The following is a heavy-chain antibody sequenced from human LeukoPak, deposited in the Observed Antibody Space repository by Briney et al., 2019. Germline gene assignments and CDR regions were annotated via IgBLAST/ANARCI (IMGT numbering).Heavy chain of an antibody. J-gene: IGHJ6*04. CDR2: ISWDGGSS. V-gene: IGHV3-43D*03. D-gene: IGHD3-10*02. Sequence: GGSLRLSCAASGFTFDDYAKYWVRQAPGKGLEWVSLISWDGGSSCYADSVKGRFTISRDNSKNSLYLQMNSLRAEDTAVYYCAELGITMIGGVWGKGTTVTISS. CDR1: GFTFDDYA. CDR3: AELGITMIGGV.